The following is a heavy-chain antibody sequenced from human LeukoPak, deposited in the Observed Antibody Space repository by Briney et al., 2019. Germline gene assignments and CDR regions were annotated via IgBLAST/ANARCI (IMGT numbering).Heavy chain of an antibody. CDR3: ARSFLGDWYFGL. D-gene: IGHD1-26*01. CDR1: GGSISSYY. CDR2: IYYSGST. V-gene: IGHV4-59*01. J-gene: IGHJ2*01. Sequence: SETLSLTCTVSGGSISSYYWSWIRQPPGMGLEWIGYIYYSGSTNYNPSLKNRVTISVDTSKDQFSLRLTSVTAADTAMYYCARSFLGDWYFGLWGRGTLVTVSS.